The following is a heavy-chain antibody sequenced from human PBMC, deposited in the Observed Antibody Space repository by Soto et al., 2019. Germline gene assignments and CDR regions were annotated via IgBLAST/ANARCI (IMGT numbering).Heavy chain of an antibody. V-gene: IGHV1-18*04. Sequence: ASVKVSCKASGYTFTSYGISWVRQAPGQGLEWMGWIGAYNGNTNYAQKLQGRVTMTTDTSTSTAYMELRSLRSDDTAVYYCARRYSSGWSLDWFDPWGQGTLVTVSS. CDR2: IGAYNGNT. D-gene: IGHD6-19*01. CDR3: ARRYSSGWSLDWFDP. J-gene: IGHJ5*02. CDR1: GYTFTSYG.